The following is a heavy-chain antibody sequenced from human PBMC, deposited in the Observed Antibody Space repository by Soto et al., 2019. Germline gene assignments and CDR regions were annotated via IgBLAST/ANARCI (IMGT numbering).Heavy chain of an antibody. V-gene: IGHV3-64*01. CDR2: ISSNGGST. CDR3: ARSVDP. CDR1: GFTLSSYA. J-gene: IGHJ5*02. Sequence: XGSLRLSCAASGFTLSSYAMHWVRQAPGKGLEYVSAISSNGGSTYYANSVKGRFTISRDNAKNSLYLQMNSLRAEDTAVYYCARSVDPWGQGTLVTVSS.